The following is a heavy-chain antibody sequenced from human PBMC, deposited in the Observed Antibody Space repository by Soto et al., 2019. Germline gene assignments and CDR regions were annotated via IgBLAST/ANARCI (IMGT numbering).Heavy chain of an antibody. V-gene: IGHV1-69*13. Sequence: ASVKVSCKASGGTFSSYAISWVRQAPGQGLEWMGGIIPIFGTANYAQKFQGRVTITADESTSTAYMELSSLRSEDTAVYYCARASYYYDSSGYYKAFDIWGQGTMVTVSS. CDR3: ARASYYYDSSGYYKAFDI. CDR1: GGTFSSYA. CDR2: IIPIFGTA. D-gene: IGHD3-22*01. J-gene: IGHJ3*02.